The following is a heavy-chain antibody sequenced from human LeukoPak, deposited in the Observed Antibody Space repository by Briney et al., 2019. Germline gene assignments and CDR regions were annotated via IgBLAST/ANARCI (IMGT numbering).Heavy chain of an antibody. CDR3: AKDQMAWFGELFTANWFDP. Sequence: PGGSLRLSCAASGFTFSSYAMSWVRQAPGKGLEWVAFIRYDGSNKYYADSVKGRFTISRDNSKNTLYLQMNSLRAEDTAVYYCAKDQMAWFGELFTANWFDPWGQGTLVTVSS. D-gene: IGHD3-10*01. CDR2: IRYDGSNK. CDR1: GFTFSSYA. V-gene: IGHV3-30*02. J-gene: IGHJ5*02.